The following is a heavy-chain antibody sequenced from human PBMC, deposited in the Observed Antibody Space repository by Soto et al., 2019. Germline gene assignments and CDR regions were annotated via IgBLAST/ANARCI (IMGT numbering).Heavy chain of an antibody. V-gene: IGHV1-46*01. CDR3: ARSRGINWFDP. J-gene: IGHJ5*02. CDR2: INPSGGST. D-gene: IGHD2-15*01. Sequence: GASVKVSCKASGYTFTSYGISWVRQTPGQGLEWMGIINPSGGSTSYAQKFQGRVTMTRDTSTSTVYMELSSLRSEDTAVYYCARSRGINWFDPWGQGTLVTVS. CDR1: GYTFTSYG.